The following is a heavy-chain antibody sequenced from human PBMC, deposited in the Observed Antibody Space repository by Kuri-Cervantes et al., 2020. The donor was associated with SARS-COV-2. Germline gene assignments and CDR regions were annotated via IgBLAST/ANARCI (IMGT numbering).Heavy chain of an antibody. V-gene: IGHV3-48*03. CDR3: ARDLSQYGDPGFDF. Sequence: GESLKISCAASGFTFSSYEMNWVRQAPGKGLEWVSYIGNTDSTTYYADSVKGRFTISRDNAKNLLYLQMNSLRAEDTALYYCARDLSQYGDPGFDFWGQGTLVTVSS. CDR1: GFTFSSYE. D-gene: IGHD4-17*01. CDR2: IGNTDSTT. J-gene: IGHJ4*02.